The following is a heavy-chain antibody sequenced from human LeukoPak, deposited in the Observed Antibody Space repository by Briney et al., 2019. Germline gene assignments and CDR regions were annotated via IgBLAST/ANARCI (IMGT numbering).Heavy chain of an antibody. CDR1: GYTFTSYG. Sequence: ASVKVSCKASGYTFTSYGISWVRQAPGQGLEWMGWISAYNGNTNYAQKLQGRVTMTTDTSTSTAYMELRILRSDDTAVYYCARAPSIAARPNIDYWGQGTLVTVSS. D-gene: IGHD6-6*01. V-gene: IGHV1-18*01. CDR2: ISAYNGNT. CDR3: ARAPSIAARPNIDY. J-gene: IGHJ4*02.